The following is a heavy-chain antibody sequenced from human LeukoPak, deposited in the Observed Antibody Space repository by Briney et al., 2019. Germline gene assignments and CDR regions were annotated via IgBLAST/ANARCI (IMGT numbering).Heavy chain of an antibody. Sequence: PSETLSLTCAVYGGSFSGYYWSWIRRPPGKGLEWIGSIYYSGSTYYNPSLKSRVTISVDTSKTQFSLRLSSVTAADTAVYYCARTHYYYYYMDVWGKGTTVTVS. CDR3: ARTHYYYYYMDV. V-gene: IGHV4-34*01. CDR1: GGSFSGYY. J-gene: IGHJ6*03. CDR2: IYYSGST.